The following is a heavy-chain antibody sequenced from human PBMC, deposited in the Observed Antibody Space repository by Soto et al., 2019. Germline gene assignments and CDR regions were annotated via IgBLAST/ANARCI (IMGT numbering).Heavy chain of an antibody. D-gene: IGHD3-10*01. Sequence: GESLKISCVASGFTFSSYGMHWVRQTPSKGLEWVSVISYDGSHTHYADSVRGRFTVSRDNSKSTVYLQMNSLRAEDTAVYYCAKTSYYGSGTQIVFDNWGQGTLVTV. V-gene: IGHV3-30*18. CDR1: GFTFSSYG. CDR3: AKTSYYGSGTQIVFDN. CDR2: ISYDGSHT. J-gene: IGHJ4*02.